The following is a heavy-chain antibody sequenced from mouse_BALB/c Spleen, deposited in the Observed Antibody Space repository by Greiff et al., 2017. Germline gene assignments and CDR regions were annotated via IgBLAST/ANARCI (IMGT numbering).Heavy chain of an antibody. CDR3: ARDGEYGGFAY. V-gene: IGHV5-4*02. CDR2: ISDGGSYT. J-gene: IGHJ3*01. D-gene: IGHD2-10*02. Sequence: EVKLVESGGGLVKPGGSLKLSCAASGFTFSDYYMYWVRQTPEKRLEWVATISDGGSYTYYPDSVKGRFTISRDNAKNNLYLQMSSLKSEDTAMYYCARDGEYGGFAYWGQGTLVTVSA. CDR1: GFTFSDYY.